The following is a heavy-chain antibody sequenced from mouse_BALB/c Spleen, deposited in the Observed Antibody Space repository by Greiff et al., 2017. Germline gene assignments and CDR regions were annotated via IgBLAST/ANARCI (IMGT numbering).Heavy chain of an antibody. CDR1: GFSLTSYG. Sequence: VQLQQSGPGLVAPSQRLSITCTVSGFSLTSYGVHWVRQPPGKGLEWLGVIWAGGSTNYNSALMSRLSISKDNSKSQVFLKMNSLQTDDTAMYYCARDGYYGNYGAMDYWGQGTSVTVSS. V-gene: IGHV2-9*02. CDR2: IWAGGST. CDR3: ARDGYYGNYGAMDY. D-gene: IGHD2-1*01. J-gene: IGHJ4*01.